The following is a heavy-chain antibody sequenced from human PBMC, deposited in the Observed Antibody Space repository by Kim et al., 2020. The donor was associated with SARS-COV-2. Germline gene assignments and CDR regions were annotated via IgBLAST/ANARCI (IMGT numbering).Heavy chain of an antibody. Sequence: VKGRFTISRDNAKNSLYLHMNSLRAEDTAVYYCARGSRYCSSTSCYSFDCWGQGTLVTVSS. CDR3: ARGSRYCSSTSCYSFDC. D-gene: IGHD2-2*01. V-gene: IGHV3-11*06. J-gene: IGHJ4*02.